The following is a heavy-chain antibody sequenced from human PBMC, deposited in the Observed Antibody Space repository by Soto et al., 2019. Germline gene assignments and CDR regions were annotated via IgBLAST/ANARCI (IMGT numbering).Heavy chain of an antibody. J-gene: IGHJ4*02. Sequence: GGSLILSCAASGFTFRSYAMSWVRQAPGKGLEWVSAISGSGGSTYYADSVKGRFTISRDNSKNTLYLQMNSLRAEDTAVYYCAKDTLGGSEHKTYYYDSSGYWGQGTLVTVSS. CDR3: AKDTLGGSEHKTYYYDSSGY. CDR1: GFTFRSYA. CDR2: ISGSGGST. D-gene: IGHD3-22*01. V-gene: IGHV3-23*01.